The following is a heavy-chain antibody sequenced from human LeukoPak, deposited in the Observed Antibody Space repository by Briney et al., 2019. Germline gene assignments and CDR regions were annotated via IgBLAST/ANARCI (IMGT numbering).Heavy chain of an antibody. J-gene: IGHJ4*02. CDR1: GYIFSSYT. CDR3: ARGSSSSWLNFEY. CDR2: IAPNNGNT. V-gene: IGHV1-18*04. Sequence: GASVKVSCKASGYIFSSYTISWVRQAPGQGLEWMGWIAPNNGNTNYAQKLQGRVTMTTDTSTSTAYMELRSLRSDDTAVYYCARGSSSSWLNFEYWGQGTVVTVSS. D-gene: IGHD6-13*01.